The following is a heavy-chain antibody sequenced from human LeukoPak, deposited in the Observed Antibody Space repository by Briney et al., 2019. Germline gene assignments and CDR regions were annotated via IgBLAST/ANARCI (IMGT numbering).Heavy chain of an antibody. V-gene: IGHV4-4*07. D-gene: IGHD6-6*01. CDR2: VYSSGST. CDR1: GGSISSYS. CDR3: ARDSVAYSTSPMDY. Sequence: SETLSLTCTVSGGSISSYSRSWIRQPAGKGLGWIGRVYSSGSTNYNPSLKSRVTMSVDTSKNQLSLKLNSVTAADTAVYYCARDSVAYSTSPMDYWGQGTQVTVSS. J-gene: IGHJ4*02.